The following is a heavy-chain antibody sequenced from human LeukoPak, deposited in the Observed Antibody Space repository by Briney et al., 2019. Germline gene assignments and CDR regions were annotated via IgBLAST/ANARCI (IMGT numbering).Heavy chain of an antibody. Sequence: GGALRLSCAASGFTISGSAMHWVRQASGKGLEWVGRIRSKANSYATAYAASVKGRFTISRDDSKNTAYLQMDSLKTEDTAVYYCTRQGRDGYPDIWGQGTMVTVSS. D-gene: IGHD5-24*01. V-gene: IGHV3-73*01. CDR2: IRSKANSYAT. CDR3: TRQGRDGYPDI. CDR1: GFTISGSA. J-gene: IGHJ3*02.